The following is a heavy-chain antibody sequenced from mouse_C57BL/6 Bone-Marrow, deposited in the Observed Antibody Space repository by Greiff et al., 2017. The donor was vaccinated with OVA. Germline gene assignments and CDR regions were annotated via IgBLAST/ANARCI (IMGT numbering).Heavy chain of an antibody. J-gene: IGHJ1*03. V-gene: IGHV1-81*01. CDR3: ARRRDYWYFDV. CDR1: GYTFTSYG. CDR2: IYPRSGNT. D-gene: IGHD3-3*01. Sequence: VQVVESGAELARPGASVKLSCKASGYTFTSYGISWVKQRTGQGLEWIGEIYPRSGNTYYNEKFKGKATLTADKSSSTAYMELRSLTSEDSAVYFCARRRDYWYFDVWGTGTTVTVSS.